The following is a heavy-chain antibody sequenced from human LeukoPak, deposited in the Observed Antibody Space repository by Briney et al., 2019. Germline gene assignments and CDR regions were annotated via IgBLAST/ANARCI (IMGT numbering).Heavy chain of an antibody. D-gene: IGHD2-15*01. Sequence: GGSLRLSCAASGFTFSSYGMHWVRQAPGKGLEWVAVISYDGSNKYYADSVKGRFTISSDNSKNTLYLQMNSLRAEDTAVYYGAKDLSGGVIVVVVAATGMDVWGKGTTVTVSS. CDR3: AKDLSGGVIVVVVAATGMDV. CDR1: GFTFSSYG. CDR2: ISYDGSNK. V-gene: IGHV3-30*18. J-gene: IGHJ6*04.